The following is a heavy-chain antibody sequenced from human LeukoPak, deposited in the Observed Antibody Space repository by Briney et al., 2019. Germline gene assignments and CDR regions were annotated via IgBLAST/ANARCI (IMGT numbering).Heavy chain of an antibody. CDR2: ISGSGDNT. CDR3: AKGSYYDSSGSFYFDY. D-gene: IGHD3-22*01. Sequence: GGSLRLSCAVSGFTFSSYAMSWVRQAPGKGLEWVSGISGSGDNTYYADSVKGRFTISRDNSKNTLYVQVNSLGTEDTAAYYCAKGSYYDSSGSFYFDYWGQGTLVTVSS. CDR1: GFTFSSYA. V-gene: IGHV3-23*01. J-gene: IGHJ4*02.